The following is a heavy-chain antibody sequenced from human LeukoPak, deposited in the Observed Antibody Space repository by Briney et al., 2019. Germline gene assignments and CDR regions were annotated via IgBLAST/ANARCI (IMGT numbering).Heavy chain of an antibody. V-gene: IGHV1-18*01. CDR3: ARSNIVVVIAPGYYYYYMDV. J-gene: IGHJ6*03. Sequence: ASVKVSCKASGYTFTSYGISWVRQAPGQGLEWMGWISAYNGNTNYAQKLQGRVTMTTDTSTSTAYMELRSLRSEDTAVYYCARSNIVVVIAPGYYYYYMDVWGKGTTVTVSS. D-gene: IGHD2-21*01. CDR2: ISAYNGNT. CDR1: GYTFTSYG.